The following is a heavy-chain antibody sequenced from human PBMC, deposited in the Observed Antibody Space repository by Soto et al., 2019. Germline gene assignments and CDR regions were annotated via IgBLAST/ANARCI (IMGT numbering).Heavy chain of an antibody. Sequence: QVQLVQSGAEVREPGASVKVSCKASGYSFTSLDINRVRQTAGQGLEWMGWMQPSTGRTGYAQKFQGRVTITRDTSINTAYMELTTLTTEDTAFYYCARSIRAGVNSWGQGTLVTVSS. CDR1: GYSFTSLD. D-gene: IGHD3-10*01. V-gene: IGHV1-8*01. J-gene: IGHJ4*02. CDR2: MQPSTGRT. CDR3: ARSIRAGVNS.